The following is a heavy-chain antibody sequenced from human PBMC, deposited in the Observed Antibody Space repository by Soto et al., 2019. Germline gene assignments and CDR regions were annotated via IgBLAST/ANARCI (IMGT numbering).Heavy chain of an antibody. CDR1: GYNFTSYW. Sequence: EVQLVQSGAEVKKPGESLRISCKGSGYNFTSYWIIWVRQMPGKGLEWMGYIDPTDSFTNYSPSFQGHVTISTDKSMSTAYLQWGTRKSSDTAMYYWAILGYDFLRGLDVWGQGTTVTISS. J-gene: IGHJ6*02. V-gene: IGHV5-10-1*03. D-gene: IGHD3-3*01. CDR2: IDPTDSFT. CDR3: AILGYDFLRGLDV.